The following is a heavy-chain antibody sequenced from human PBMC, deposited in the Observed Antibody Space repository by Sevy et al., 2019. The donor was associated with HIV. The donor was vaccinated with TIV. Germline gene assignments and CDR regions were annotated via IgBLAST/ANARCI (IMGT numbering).Heavy chain of an antibody. D-gene: IGHD2-2*01. J-gene: IGHJ4*02. V-gene: IGHV3-21*01. CDR2: ISSSSSYI. CDR1: GFTFSSYS. Sequence: GGSLRLSCAASGFTFSSYSMNWVRQAPGKGLEWVSPISSSSSYIYYADSVKGRFTISRDNAKNSLYLQMNSLRAEDTAVYYCAREGYCSSTSCLDYWGQGTLVTVSS. CDR3: AREGYCSSTSCLDY.